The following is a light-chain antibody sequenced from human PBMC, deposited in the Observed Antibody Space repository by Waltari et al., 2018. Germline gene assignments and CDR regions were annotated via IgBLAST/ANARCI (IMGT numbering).Light chain of an antibody. CDR1: QSISNW. J-gene: IGKJ1*01. CDR3: QQYNHYWT. Sequence: DIQMTQSPSTLSASVGDRVTITCRASQSISNWLAWYQQKPGKAPKLLIHKVSGLEGGVPSRFSGSGSGTEFNLTISSLQPEDFATYYCQQYNHYWTFGQGTKVEVK. CDR2: KVS. V-gene: IGKV1-5*03.